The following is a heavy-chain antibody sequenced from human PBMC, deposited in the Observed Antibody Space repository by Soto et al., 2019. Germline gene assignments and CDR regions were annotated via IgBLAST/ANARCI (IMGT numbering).Heavy chain of an antibody. D-gene: IGHD3-3*01. CDR2: ISGSGGST. CDR1: GFTFSSYA. V-gene: IGHV3-23*01. Sequence: GGSLRLSCAASGFTFSSYAMSWVRQAPGKGLEWVSAISGSGGSTYYADSVKGRFTISRDNSKNTLYLQMNSLRAEDTAVYYCAKGGRVTIFGVVTHYYYYYMDVWGKGTTVTVSS. CDR3: AKGGRVTIFGVVTHYYYYYMDV. J-gene: IGHJ6*03.